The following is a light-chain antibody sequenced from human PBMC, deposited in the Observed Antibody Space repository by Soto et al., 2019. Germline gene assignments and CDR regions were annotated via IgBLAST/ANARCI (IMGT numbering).Light chain of an antibody. CDR2: GAS. CDR1: QSVSSRY. Sequence: ILFTQSPGTLSLSPGERATLSYRASQSVSSRYLAWYQQKPGQAPRLLIYGASSRATGIPDRFSGSGSGADFTLTISRLEPEDFAMYYCHQYGISPPVTFGQGTRLE. V-gene: IGKV3-20*01. CDR3: HQYGISPPVT. J-gene: IGKJ5*01.